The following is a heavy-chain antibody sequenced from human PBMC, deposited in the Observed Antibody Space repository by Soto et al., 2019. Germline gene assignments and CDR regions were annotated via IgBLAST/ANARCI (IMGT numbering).Heavy chain of an antibody. CDR3: AAGALQDYGLLGFDY. CDR1: GFTFTSSA. D-gene: IGHD4-17*01. J-gene: IGHJ4*02. Sequence: ASVKVSCKASGFTFTSSAMQWVRQARGQRLEWIGWIVVGSGNTNYAQKFQERVTITRDMSTSTAYMELSSLRSEDTAVYYCAAGALQDYGLLGFDYWGQGTLVTVSS. CDR2: IVVGSGNT. V-gene: IGHV1-58*02.